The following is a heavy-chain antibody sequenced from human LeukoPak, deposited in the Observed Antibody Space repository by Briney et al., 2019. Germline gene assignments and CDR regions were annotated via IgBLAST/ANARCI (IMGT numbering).Heavy chain of an antibody. J-gene: IGHJ4*02. CDR3: ARDRLSSSGYYFDY. D-gene: IGHD3-22*01. CDR1: GGSISSGGYY. Sequence: SQTLSLTCTVSGGSISSGGYYWSWIRQHPGKGLEWIGYIYYSGGTYYNPSLKSRVTISVDTSKNQFSLKLSSVTAADTAVYYCARDRLSSSGYYFDYWGQGTLVTVSS. CDR2: IYYSGGT. V-gene: IGHV4-31*03.